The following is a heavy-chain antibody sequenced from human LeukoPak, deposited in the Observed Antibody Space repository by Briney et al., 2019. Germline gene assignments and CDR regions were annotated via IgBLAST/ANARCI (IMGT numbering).Heavy chain of an antibody. Sequence: GGSLRLSCAASGFTFSSYAMSWVRQAPGKGLEWVSAISGSGGSTYYADSVKGRFTISRDNSKNTLYLQMNSLRAEDTAVYYCAKVSRSSGSYYQPIDYWGQGTLVTVSS. CDR1: GFTFSSYA. D-gene: IGHD3-10*01. V-gene: IGHV3-23*01. CDR3: AKVSRSSGSYYQPIDY. J-gene: IGHJ4*02. CDR2: ISGSGGST.